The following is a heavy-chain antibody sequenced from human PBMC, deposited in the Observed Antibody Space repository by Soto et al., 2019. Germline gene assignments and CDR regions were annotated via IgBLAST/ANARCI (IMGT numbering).Heavy chain of an antibody. D-gene: IGHD2-15*01. Sequence: GGSQRLSCGASEFTFRSYARSWVRKATGKGLEWVSAISGSGGSTYYADSVKGRFTISRDNSKNTLYLQMNSLRAEDTAVYYCAKEYGLLPGNFDYWGQGTLVTVSS. CDR3: AKEYGLLPGNFDY. V-gene: IGHV3-23*01. J-gene: IGHJ4*02. CDR1: EFTFRSYA. CDR2: ISGSGGST.